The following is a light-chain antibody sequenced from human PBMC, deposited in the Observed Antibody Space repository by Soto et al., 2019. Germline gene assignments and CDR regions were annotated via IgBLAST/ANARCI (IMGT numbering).Light chain of an antibody. Sequence: DIQLTQSPSSLSASVGDRVTITCQASQDISIYLNWYQKKAGGAPNLLIYDASSLESGVPSRFSGSGSGTEFTLTISSLQPDDFATYYCQQYHEYWFGQGTKVDIK. CDR1: QDISIY. J-gene: IGKJ1*01. CDR2: DAS. CDR3: QQYHEYW. V-gene: IGKV1-33*01.